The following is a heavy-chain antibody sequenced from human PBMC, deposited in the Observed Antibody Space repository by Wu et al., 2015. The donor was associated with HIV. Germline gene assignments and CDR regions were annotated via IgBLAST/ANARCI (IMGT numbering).Heavy chain of an antibody. D-gene: IGHD5-24*01. CDR3: ARDGGRWLQTHFDY. V-gene: IGHV1-46*01. CDR1: GYTFTNYY. J-gene: IGHJ4*02. CDR2: INPERGST. Sequence: QVQLVQSGAEVKRPGASVKVSCKASGYTFTNYYVHWVRQAPGQGLEWMGMINPERGSTRYSQKFQGSVTMTRDTSTGTVYMELSSLTSDDTAVYYCARDGGRWLQTHFDYWGQGTLVTVSS.